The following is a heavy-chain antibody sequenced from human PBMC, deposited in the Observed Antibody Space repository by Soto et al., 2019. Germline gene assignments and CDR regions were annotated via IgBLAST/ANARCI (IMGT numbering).Heavy chain of an antibody. CDR3: ASQVYSGYPYDY. CDR1: GFTFSSYW. J-gene: IGHJ4*02. CDR2: INSDGSST. D-gene: IGHD5-12*01. V-gene: IGHV3-74*01. Sequence: GGSLRLSCAASGFTFSSYWMHWVRQAPGKGLVWVSRINSDGSSTSYADSVKGRFTISRDNAKNTLYLQMNSLRAEDTAVYYCASQVYSGYPYDYWGQGTLVTVSS.